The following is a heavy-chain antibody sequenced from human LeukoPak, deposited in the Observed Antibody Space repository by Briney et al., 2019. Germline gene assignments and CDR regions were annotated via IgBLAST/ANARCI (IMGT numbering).Heavy chain of an antibody. J-gene: IGHJ4*02. V-gene: IGHV1-69*04. CDR3: ARDSPKRIAIQRSFDY. CDR2: IIPIFGIA. D-gene: IGHD2-21*01. Sequence: SVKVSCKASGGTFSSYAISWVRQAPGQGLEWVGRIIPIFGIANYAQKFQGRVTITADKSTSTAYMELSSLRSEDTAVYYCARDSPKRIAIQRSFDYWGQGTLVTVSS. CDR1: GGTFSSYA.